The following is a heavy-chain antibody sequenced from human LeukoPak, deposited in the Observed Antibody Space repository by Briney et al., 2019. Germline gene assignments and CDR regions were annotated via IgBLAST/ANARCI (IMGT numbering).Heavy chain of an antibody. V-gene: IGHV3-7*03. D-gene: IGHD2-2*01. J-gene: IGHJ4*02. CDR3: AKDPEYQPADY. CDR1: GFTFTNYW. Sequence: GGSLRLSCAASGFTFTNYWMSWVRQAPGKGLELVANIKQDRSEKYYVDSVKGRFTISRNNAKNSLYLQMNSLRAEDTAVYYCAKDPEYQPADYWGQGTLVTVSS. CDR2: IKQDRSEK.